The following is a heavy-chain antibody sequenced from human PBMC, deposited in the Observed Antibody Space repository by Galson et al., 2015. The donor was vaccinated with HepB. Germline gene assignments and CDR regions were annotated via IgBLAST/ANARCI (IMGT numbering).Heavy chain of an antibody. V-gene: IGHV1-46*01. CDR1: GYTFTSYY. D-gene: IGHD2-2*02. J-gene: IGHJ6*02. CDR2: INPSGGST. CDR3: ARELNRYCSSTSCYIPYYYGMDV. Sequence: VKVSCKASGYTFTSYYMHWVRQAPGQGLEWMGIINPSGGSTSYAQKFQGRVTMTRDTSTSTVYMELSSLRSEDTAVYYCARELNRYCSSTSCYIPYYYGMDVWGQGTTVTVSS.